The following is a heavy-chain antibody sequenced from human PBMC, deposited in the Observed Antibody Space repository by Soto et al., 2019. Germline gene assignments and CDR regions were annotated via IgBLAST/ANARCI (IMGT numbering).Heavy chain of an antibody. V-gene: IGHV4-34*01. D-gene: IGHD2-15*01. Sequence: QVQLQQWGAGLLKPSETLSLTCAVYGGSFSGYYWSWIRQPPGKGLEWIGEINHSGSTNYNPSLKRRVTISVDTSKNQFSLKLSSVTAADTAVYYCASQTGSYDDAFDIWGQGTMVTVSS. CDR3: ASQTGSYDDAFDI. J-gene: IGHJ3*02. CDR2: INHSGST. CDR1: GGSFSGYY.